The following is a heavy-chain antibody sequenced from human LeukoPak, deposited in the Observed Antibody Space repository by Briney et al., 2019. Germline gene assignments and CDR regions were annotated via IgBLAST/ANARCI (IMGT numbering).Heavy chain of an antibody. V-gene: IGHV1-24*01. CDR1: GYTLTELS. J-gene: IGHJ6*02. CDR2: FDPEDGET. CDR3: ATDLTTVKGDYYYGMDV. Sequence: ASVKVSCKVSGYTLTELSMHWVRQAPGKGLEWMGGFDPEDGETIYAQKFQGRVTMTEDTSTDTAYMELSSLRSEDTAVYYCATDLTTVKGDYYYGMDVWGQGTTVTVSS. D-gene: IGHD4-17*01.